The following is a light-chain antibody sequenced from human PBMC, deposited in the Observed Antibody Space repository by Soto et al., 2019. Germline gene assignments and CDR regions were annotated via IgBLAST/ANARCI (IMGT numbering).Light chain of an antibody. CDR3: AAWDDSLSGWV. CDR2: RNN. V-gene: IGLV1-47*01. Sequence: QLVLTQPPSASGTPGQRVTISCSGSSSNIGSNYVYWYQQLPGTAPKLLIYRNNQRPSGVPDRFSGSKSSTSAPLAISGLRSEDEADYYCAAWDDSLSGWVFGGGTKLTVL. CDR1: SSNIGSNY. J-gene: IGLJ3*02.